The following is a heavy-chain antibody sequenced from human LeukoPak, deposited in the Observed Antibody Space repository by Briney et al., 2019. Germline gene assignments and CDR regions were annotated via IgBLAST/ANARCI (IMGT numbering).Heavy chain of an antibody. V-gene: IGHV3-23*01. Sequence: GGSLRLSCAASGFTFSNYAMSWVRQAPGKGLEWVSGISGSGGSTYYGDSVKGRFTISRDNSKNMLFLQMNSLRAEDTAVYYCAKAGCLLWTSASCQNDFDYWGQGTLVTVSS. D-gene: IGHD2-2*01. CDR1: GFTFSNYA. CDR2: ISGSGGST. CDR3: AKAGCLLWTSASCQNDFDY. J-gene: IGHJ4*02.